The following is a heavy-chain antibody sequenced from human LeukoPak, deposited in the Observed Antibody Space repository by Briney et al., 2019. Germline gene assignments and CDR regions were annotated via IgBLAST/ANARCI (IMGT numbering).Heavy chain of an antibody. Sequence: SETLSLTCTVSGGSISSSSYYWGWIRQPPGKGLEWIGEIYHSGSTNYNPSLKSRVTISVDKSKNQFSLKLSSVTAADTAVYYCARDSRGSSWDPGWFDPWGQGTLVTVSS. CDR1: GGSISSSSYY. CDR2: IYHSGST. J-gene: IGHJ5*02. D-gene: IGHD6-13*01. V-gene: IGHV4-39*07. CDR3: ARDSRGSSWDPGWFDP.